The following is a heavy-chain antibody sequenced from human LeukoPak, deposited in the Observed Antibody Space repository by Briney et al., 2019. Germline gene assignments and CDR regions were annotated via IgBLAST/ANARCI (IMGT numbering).Heavy chain of an antibody. Sequence: SETLSLTCAVYGGSFSGYYWSWIRQPPGKGLEWIGEINHSGSTNYNPSLKSRVTISVDTSKNQFSLKLSSVTAADTAVYYCARERGGYYDTSGDAFDIWGQGTMVTVSS. J-gene: IGHJ3*02. CDR2: INHSGST. D-gene: IGHD3-22*01. V-gene: IGHV4-34*01. CDR3: ARERGGYYDTSGDAFDI. CDR1: GGSFSGYY.